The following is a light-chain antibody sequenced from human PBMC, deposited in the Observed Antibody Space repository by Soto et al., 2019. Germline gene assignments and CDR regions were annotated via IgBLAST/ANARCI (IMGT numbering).Light chain of an antibody. J-gene: IGKJ1*01. CDR3: HQYGNSPGT. CDR2: SAS. Sequence: EIVLTQSPGPLSLSPGERTTLSCRASQSINNNHLAWYQQKPGQAPRLLIYSASSRATGIPDRFSGSGSGTDFTLTISRLEPGDFAVYYCHQYGNSPGTFGQGTKVEIK. V-gene: IGKV3-20*01. CDR1: QSINNNH.